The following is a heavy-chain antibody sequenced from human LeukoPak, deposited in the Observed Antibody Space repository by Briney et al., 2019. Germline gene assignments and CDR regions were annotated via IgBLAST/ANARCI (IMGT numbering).Heavy chain of an antibody. D-gene: IGHD3-22*01. Sequence: GGSLRLSCTASGFTFSSYGVHWVRQAPGKGLEWVAFIRYDGRNKYYADSVKGRFTISRDNSKNTLYLQMNSLRTEDTAVYYCARDPLDSSGLMNWFDPWGQGTLVTVSS. J-gene: IGHJ5*02. CDR1: GFTFSSYG. CDR2: IRYDGRNK. V-gene: IGHV3-30*02. CDR3: ARDPLDSSGLMNWFDP.